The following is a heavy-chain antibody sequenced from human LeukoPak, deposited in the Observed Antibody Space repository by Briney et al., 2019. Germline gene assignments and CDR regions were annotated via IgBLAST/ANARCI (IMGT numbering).Heavy chain of an antibody. CDR2: VNPRSGST. V-gene: IGHV1-2*02. CDR3: ARGATYYASGTFYP. Sequence: ASVKVSCKTSGYSFTDNYIFWVRQAPAEGPEWMGLVNPRSGSTDYAQKVHGRATLTSDTSISTVYLELTRLKSDDTAVYYCARGATYYASGTFYPWGRGTLVTVS. CDR1: GYSFTDNY. D-gene: IGHD3-10*01. J-gene: IGHJ5*02.